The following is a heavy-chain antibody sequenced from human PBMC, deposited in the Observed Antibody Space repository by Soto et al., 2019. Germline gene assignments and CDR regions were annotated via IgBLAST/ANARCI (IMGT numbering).Heavy chain of an antibody. CDR1: GGSFSGYY. CDR3: ARGREYSYGFRYYGMDV. CDR2: INHSGST. D-gene: IGHD5-18*01. Sequence: QVQLQQWGAGLLKPSETLSLTCAVYGGSFSGYYWSWIRQPPGKGLEWIGEINHSGSTNYNPSLKSRVTLSVDPSKNQFSLKLSSVTAADTAVYYCARGREYSYGFRYYGMDVWGQGTTVTVSS. J-gene: IGHJ6*02. V-gene: IGHV4-34*01.